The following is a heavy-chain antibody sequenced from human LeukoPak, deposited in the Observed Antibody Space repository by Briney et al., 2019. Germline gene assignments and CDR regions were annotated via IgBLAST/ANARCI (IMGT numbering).Heavy chain of an antibody. D-gene: IGHD3-22*01. V-gene: IGHV4-61*02. CDR2: IYTSGST. J-gene: IGHJ4*02. CDR1: GGSISSGSYY. CDR3: ARSSFDISDFDY. Sequence: SETLSLTCTVSGGSISSGSYYWSWIRQPAGKGLEWIGRIYTSGSTNYNPSLKSRVTISVDTSKNQFSLKLSSVTAADTAVYYCARSSFDISDFDYWGQGTLVTVSS.